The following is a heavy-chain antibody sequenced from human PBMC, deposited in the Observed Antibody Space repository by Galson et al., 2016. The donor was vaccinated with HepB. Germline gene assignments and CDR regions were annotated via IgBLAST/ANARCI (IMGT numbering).Heavy chain of an antibody. CDR3: ARDSTYYYRSAYYDTLDI. CDR1: GFTFSDYW. CDR2: IKKDGSQK. Sequence: SLRLSCAASGFTFSDYWMTWVRQAPGKGLEWVANIKKDGSQKNYVDSLKGRFTISRDNAKNSLHLHMNSLTAGDTYVYFCARDSTYYYRSAYYDTLDIWGQGTMVTVSS. J-gene: IGHJ3*02. D-gene: IGHD3-22*01. V-gene: IGHV3-7*05.